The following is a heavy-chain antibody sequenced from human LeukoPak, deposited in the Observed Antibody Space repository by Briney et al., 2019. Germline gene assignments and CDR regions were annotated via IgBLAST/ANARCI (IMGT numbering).Heavy chain of an antibody. CDR1: GDTFSSYT. CDR3: ASVVESGDY. D-gene: IGHD2-15*01. V-gene: IGHV1-69*02. Sequence: ASVQVSCKATGDTFSSYTISWVRQAPGQGLEWMGGIIPILGIANYAQKFQGRVTITADKSTSTAYMELSSLRSEDTAVYYCASVVESGDYWGQGTLVTVSS. J-gene: IGHJ4*02. CDR2: IIPILGIA.